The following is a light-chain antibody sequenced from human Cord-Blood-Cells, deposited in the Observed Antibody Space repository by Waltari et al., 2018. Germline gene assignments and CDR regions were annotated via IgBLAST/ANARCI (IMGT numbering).Light chain of an antibody. Sequence: SSELTQDPAVSVALGQTVRITCQGDSLRSYYASWYQQKPGQAPVLVIYGTNNRPSGIPDRVSGSSSVNTASLTITGAQAEDEADYYCNSRDSSGNHLEFGGGTKLTVL. V-gene: IGLV3-19*01. CDR2: GTN. CDR3: NSRDSSGNHLE. CDR1: SLRSYY. J-gene: IGLJ2*01.